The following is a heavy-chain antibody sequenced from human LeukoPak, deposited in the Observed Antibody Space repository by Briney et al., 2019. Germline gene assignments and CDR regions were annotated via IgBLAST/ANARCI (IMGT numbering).Heavy chain of an antibody. V-gene: IGHV4-39*01. CDR2: IHSSGNS. CDR1: GGSISGTDLY. Sequence: PSETLSLTCTVSGGSISGTDLYWGWIRQLPGKGLEWIGNIHSSGNSFCNPSLKSRVTISVDTSKNQFSLKLSSVTAADTAVYYCARHWTAAAGIRPFDYWGQGTLVTVSS. D-gene: IGHD6-13*01. J-gene: IGHJ4*02. CDR3: ARHWTAAAGIRPFDY.